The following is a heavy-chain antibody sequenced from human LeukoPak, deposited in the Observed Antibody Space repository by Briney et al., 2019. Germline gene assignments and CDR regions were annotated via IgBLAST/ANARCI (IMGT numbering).Heavy chain of an antibody. J-gene: IGHJ6*03. CDR3: ARDGGGTSPLEIYYYYYYMDV. Sequence: PGGSLRLSCAASGFTFSSYSMNWVRQAPGKGLEWVSSISSSSSYIYYADSVKGRFTISRDNAKNSLYLQMNSLRAEDTAVYYCARDGGGTSPLEIYYYYYYMDVWGKGTTVTVSS. CDR2: ISSSSSYI. CDR1: GFTFSSYS. V-gene: IGHV3-21*01. D-gene: IGHD2-2*01.